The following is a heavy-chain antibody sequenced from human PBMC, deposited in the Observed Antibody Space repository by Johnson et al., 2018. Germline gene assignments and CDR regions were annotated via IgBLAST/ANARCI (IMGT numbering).Heavy chain of an antibody. Sequence: EVQLVESGGGLVQPGGSLRLSCAASGFTFSSYDMHLVRQATGKGLEWVSAIGTAGDTYYPGSVKGRFTISRENAKNSLYLQMNSLRAGDTAVYYCARGFAIAVAGTPAFDIWGQGTMVTVSS. J-gene: IGHJ3*02. V-gene: IGHV3-13*01. D-gene: IGHD6-19*01. CDR1: GFTFSSYD. CDR3: ARGFAIAVAGTPAFDI. CDR2: IGTAGDT.